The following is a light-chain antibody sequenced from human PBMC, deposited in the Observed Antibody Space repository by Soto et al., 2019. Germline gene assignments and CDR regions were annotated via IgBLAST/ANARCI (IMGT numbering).Light chain of an antibody. J-gene: IGLJ1*01. V-gene: IGLV2-14*01. CDR1: SSDVGGYNY. Sequence: QSVLTQPASVSGSPGQSITISCTGTSSDVGGYNYVSWYQQHPGKAPKLMIYEVSNRPSGVSNRFSGSKSANTASLTISGLQAEDEADYYCSSYTSSSTLFGTGTRSPS. CDR2: EVS. CDR3: SSYTSSSTL.